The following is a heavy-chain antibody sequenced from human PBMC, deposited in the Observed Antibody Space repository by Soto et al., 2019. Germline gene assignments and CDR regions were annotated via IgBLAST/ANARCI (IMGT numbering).Heavy chain of an antibody. CDR1: GDSISSYY. CDR3: ARGRAYSAYVYFFDY. J-gene: IGHJ4*02. CDR2: IYYSGST. D-gene: IGHD3-10*02. V-gene: IGHV4-59*01. Sequence: SETLSLTCTVSGDSISSYYWSWIRQPPGKGLEWIGYIYYSGSTNYNPSLMSRVTISADTSKNQLSLKLSSVTAADTAVYYCARGRAYSAYVYFFDYWGQGTLVTVSS.